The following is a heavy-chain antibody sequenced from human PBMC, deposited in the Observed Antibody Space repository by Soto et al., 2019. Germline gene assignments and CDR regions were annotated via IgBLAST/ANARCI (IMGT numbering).Heavy chain of an antibody. CDR3: ARPLTTLDYYYYYGMDV. J-gene: IGHJ6*02. Sequence: GGSLRLSCAASGFTFSSYAMHWVRQAPGKGLEWVAVISYDGSNKYYADSVKGRFTISRDNSKNTLYLQMNSLRAEDTAVYYCARPLTTLDYYYYYGMDVWGQGTTVTVSS. V-gene: IGHV3-30-3*01. D-gene: IGHD4-17*01. CDR1: GFTFSSYA. CDR2: ISYDGSNK.